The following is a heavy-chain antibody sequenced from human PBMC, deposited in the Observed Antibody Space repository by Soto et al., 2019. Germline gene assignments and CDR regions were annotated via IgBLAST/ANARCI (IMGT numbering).Heavy chain of an antibody. Sequence: PGGSLRLSCAASGFTFSSYAMSWVRQAPGKGLEWVSGISGSGGTTFYAGSVKGRFAISRDNSKNTLYLQMNSLRAEDTAVYYCALRYCSRTTCPPLNSYFYMDVWGKGTTVTVSS. D-gene: IGHD2-2*01. CDR1: GFTFSSYA. V-gene: IGHV3-23*01. J-gene: IGHJ6*03. CDR2: ISGSGGTT. CDR3: ALRYCSRTTCPPLNSYFYMDV.